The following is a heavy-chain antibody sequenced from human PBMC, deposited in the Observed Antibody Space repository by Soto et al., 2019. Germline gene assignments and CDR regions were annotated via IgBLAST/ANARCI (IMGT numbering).Heavy chain of an antibody. V-gene: IGHV3-21*01. Sequence: EVQLVESGGGVVKPGGSLRLSCAASGFTFRTYSMNWVRQAPGKGLEWVSSISSSSSYLYYADSVKGRFTISRDNAKNSLYLQMNSLRAEDTAVYYCAPVAGNIWGQGTLVTVSS. CDR1: GFTFRTYS. J-gene: IGHJ4*02. CDR3: APVAGNI. D-gene: IGHD6-19*01. CDR2: ISSSSSYL.